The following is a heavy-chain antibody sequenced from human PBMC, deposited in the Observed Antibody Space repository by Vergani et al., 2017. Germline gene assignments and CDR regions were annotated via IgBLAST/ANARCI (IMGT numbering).Heavy chain of an antibody. J-gene: IGHJ6*03. Sequence: QVQLQQWGGGLLKPSETLSLTCVVNGGSFTSYHWTWIRPSPGEGLEWVGDIDHTGRPDYNPSLKSRLTMSVDKSRNQFSLTLNSVTATDTAIYFCARVNTETNGHLYYCYYMDVWGEGTEVAVS. CDR2: IDHTGRP. V-gene: IGHV4-34*01. CDR3: ARVNTETNGHLYYCYYMDV. CDR1: GGSFTSYH. D-gene: IGHD4-11*01.